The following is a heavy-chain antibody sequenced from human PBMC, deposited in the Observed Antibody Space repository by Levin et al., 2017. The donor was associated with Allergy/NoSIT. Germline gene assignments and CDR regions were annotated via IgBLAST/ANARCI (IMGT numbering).Heavy chain of an antibody. D-gene: IGHD3-16*01. J-gene: IGHJ3*02. V-gene: IGHV3-30-3*01. CDR3: ARDGLGDAFDI. CDR1: GFTFSSYA. CDR2: ISYDGSNK. Sequence: GGSLRLSCAASGFTFSSYAMHWVRQAPGKGLEWVAVISYDGSNKYYADSVKGQFTISRDNSKNTLYLQMNSLRAEDTAVYYCARDGLGDAFDIWGQGTMVTVSS.